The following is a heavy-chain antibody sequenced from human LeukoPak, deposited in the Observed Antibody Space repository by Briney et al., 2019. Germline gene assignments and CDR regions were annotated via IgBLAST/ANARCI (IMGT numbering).Heavy chain of an antibody. CDR1: GFTFSSYA. CDR2: ISSNGGST. Sequence: GGSLRLSCAASGFTFSSYAMHWVRQAPGKGLEYVSAISSNGGSTYYANSVKGRFTISRDNSKNTLYLQMSSLRAEDMAVYYCARRGCTSSSTSCSPFDYWGQGTLVTVSS. D-gene: IGHD2-2*01. CDR3: ARRGCTSSSTSCSPFDY. J-gene: IGHJ4*02. V-gene: IGHV3-64*01.